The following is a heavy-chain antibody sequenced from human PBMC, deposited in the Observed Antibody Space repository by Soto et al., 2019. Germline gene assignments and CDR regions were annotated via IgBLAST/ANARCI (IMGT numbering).Heavy chain of an antibody. V-gene: IGHV3-23*01. CDR1: GFTFSSYG. J-gene: IGHJ4*02. D-gene: IGHD3-3*01. CDR3: ASGYYDFWSGYYPTFDY. CDR2: ISGSGTST. Sequence: PGGSLRLSCAASGFTFSSYGMSWVRQAPGKXLEWVAAISGSGTSTYYADSVKGRFTISRDNSKNTLYLQMNSLRAEDTAVYYCASGYYDFWSGYYPTFDYWGQGTLVTVSS.